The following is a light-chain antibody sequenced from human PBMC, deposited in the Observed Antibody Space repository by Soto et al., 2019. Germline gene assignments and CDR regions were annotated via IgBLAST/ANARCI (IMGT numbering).Light chain of an antibody. Sequence: QSVLTQPASVSGSPGQSITISCTGTSSDVGGYNYVSWYQQYPGKAPRLMIYEVSNRPSGVSDRFSGSKSGNTASLTISGLQDEAEADYYCSSYTGSGTLVFGGGTKVTVL. V-gene: IGLV2-14*01. CDR3: SSYTGSGTLV. J-gene: IGLJ3*02. CDR2: EVS. CDR1: SSDVGGYNY.